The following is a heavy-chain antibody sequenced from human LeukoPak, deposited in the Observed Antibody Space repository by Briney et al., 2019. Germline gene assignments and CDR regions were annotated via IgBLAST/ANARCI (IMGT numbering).Heavy chain of an antibody. CDR1: GYKFTDDY. Sequence: ASVKVSCKASGYKFTDDYMHWVRQAPGQGLEFMGWINPDSGFTNYAQKFKGRVTMTRDTSISTAYLEVGSLTSDDTAVYYCAPTAEAYTSWWKVWGQGTLVTVSS. D-gene: IGHD3-16*01. CDR2: INPDSGFT. V-gene: IGHV1-2*02. J-gene: IGHJ4*02. CDR3: APTAEAYTSWWKV.